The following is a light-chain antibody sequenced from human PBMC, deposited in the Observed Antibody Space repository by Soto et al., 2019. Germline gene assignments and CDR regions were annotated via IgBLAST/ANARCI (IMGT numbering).Light chain of an antibody. J-gene: IGKJ2*01. Sequence: DIVMTQSPATLSVSPGERATLSCRASQSVSSNLAWYQQKPGQAPRLLIYGASTRATGIPARFSGSGSGTEFTLTISSLHSEDFAVYYCQQYNNWPPVTFGQGTKLEIK. CDR1: QSVSSN. CDR3: QQYNNWPPVT. CDR2: GAS. V-gene: IGKV3-15*01.